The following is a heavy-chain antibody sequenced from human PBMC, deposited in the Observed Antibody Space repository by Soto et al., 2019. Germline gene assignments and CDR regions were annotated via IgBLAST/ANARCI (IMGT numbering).Heavy chain of an antibody. D-gene: IGHD3-22*01. CDR1: GYTFTSYA. Sequence: ASVKVSCKASGYTFTSYAMHWVRQAPGQRLEWMGWINAGNGNTKYSQKFQGRVTITRDTSASTAYMELSSLRSEDTAVYYCARVTDDSSGYPGPFYYYYGMDVWGQGTTVTVSS. CDR2: INAGNGNT. V-gene: IGHV1-3*01. J-gene: IGHJ6*02. CDR3: ARVTDDSSGYPGPFYYYYGMDV.